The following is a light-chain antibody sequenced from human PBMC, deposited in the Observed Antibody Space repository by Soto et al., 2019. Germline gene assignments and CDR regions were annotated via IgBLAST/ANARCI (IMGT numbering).Light chain of an antibody. CDR2: EVT. CDR3: SSHAGINNVV. J-gene: IGLJ3*02. CDR1: SSDVGGYNY. V-gene: IGLV2-8*01. Sequence: QSALTQPPSASGSPGQSVAISCTGTSSDVGGYNYVSWYQQHPGKVPKLIIYEVTKRPSGVPDRFSGSKSGNTASLTVSGLQADDEADYYCSSHAGINNVVFGGGTKLTVL.